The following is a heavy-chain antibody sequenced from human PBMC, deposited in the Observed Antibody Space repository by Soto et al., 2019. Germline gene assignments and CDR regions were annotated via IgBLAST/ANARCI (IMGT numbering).Heavy chain of an antibody. CDR2: IFPGDSDT. Sequence: GESLKLSCTASGYSFTRYLIGWVRQMPGKGLEWMGIIFPGDSDTTYSPSFQGQVTISADKSTSTAYLHWTSLKASDTAMYYCARRGRDGYYYVMEVWGQGTTVTVSS. CDR1: GYSFTRYL. CDR3: ARRGRDGYYYVMEV. V-gene: IGHV5-51*01. J-gene: IGHJ6*02. D-gene: IGHD3-16*01.